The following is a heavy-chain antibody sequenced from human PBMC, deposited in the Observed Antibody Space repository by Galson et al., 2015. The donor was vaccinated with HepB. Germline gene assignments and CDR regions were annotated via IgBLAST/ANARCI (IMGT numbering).Heavy chain of an antibody. V-gene: IGHV3-9*01. CDR3: AKDISSSGWYLGY. CDR2: ISWNSGSI. D-gene: IGHD6-19*01. J-gene: IGHJ4*02. CDR1: GFTFDDYA. Sequence: SLRLSCAASGFTFDDYAMHWVRQAPGKGLEWVPGISWNSGSIGYADPVKGRFTISRDNAKNSLYLQMNSLRAEDTALYYCAKDISSSGWYLGYWGQGTLVTVSS.